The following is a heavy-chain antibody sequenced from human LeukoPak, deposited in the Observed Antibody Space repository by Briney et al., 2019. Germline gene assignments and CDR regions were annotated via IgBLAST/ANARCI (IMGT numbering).Heavy chain of an antibody. J-gene: IGHJ4*02. Sequence: GGSLRLSCSAPGFTFSSYAMHWVRQAPGKGLEYASAISSNGGSTYYADSVKGRFTISRDNSKNTLYLQMSSLRGEDTAVYYCVKDRDYDILTAVFDYWGQGTLVTVSS. CDR2: ISSNGGST. CDR1: GFTFSSYA. D-gene: IGHD3-9*01. CDR3: VKDRDYDILTAVFDY. V-gene: IGHV3-64D*06.